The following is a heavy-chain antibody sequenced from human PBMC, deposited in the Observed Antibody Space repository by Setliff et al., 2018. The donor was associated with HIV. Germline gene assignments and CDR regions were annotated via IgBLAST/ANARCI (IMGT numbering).Heavy chain of an antibody. CDR3: ARSYYDATGYYVETFDV. CDR1: GFSFEKFW. V-gene: IGHV3-7*01. CDR2: IKNDGSEK. D-gene: IGHD3-22*01. Sequence: GGSLRLSCVVSGFSFEKFWMNWVRQAPGKGLEWVANIKNDGSEKFYVDSVKGRFTISRDNAKNSLYLQMNNLRAEETAVYYCARSYYDATGYYVETFDVWGQGTMVTVSS. J-gene: IGHJ3*01.